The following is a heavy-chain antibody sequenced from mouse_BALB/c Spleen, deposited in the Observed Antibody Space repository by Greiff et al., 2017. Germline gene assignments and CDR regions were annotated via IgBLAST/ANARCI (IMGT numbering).Heavy chain of an antibody. J-gene: IGHJ3*01. CDR1: GYTFTSYT. D-gene: IGHD1-1*01. V-gene: IGHV1-4*01. Sequence: VQIQQSGAELARPGASVKMSCKASGYTFTSYTMHWVKQRPGQGLEWIGYINPSSGYTNYNQKFKDKATLTADKSSSTAYMQLSSLTSEDSAVYYCARGGSSEAWFAYWGQGTLVTVSA. CDR2: INPSSGYT. CDR3: ARGGSSEAWFAY.